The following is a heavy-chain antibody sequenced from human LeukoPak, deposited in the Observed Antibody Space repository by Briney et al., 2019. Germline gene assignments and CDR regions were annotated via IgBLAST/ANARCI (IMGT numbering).Heavy chain of an antibody. J-gene: IGHJ4*02. CDR2: ISSSGTTA. D-gene: IGHD1-26*01. Sequence: GGSLRLSCAASGFSFSSYSMNWVRQAPGKGLECVSYISSSGTTAYYADSVKGRFTISRDNPKNSLYLQMNNLRADDTAVYYCTRDTDGSLDYWGQGILVTVAS. V-gene: IGHV3-48*04. CDR1: GFSFSSYS. CDR3: TRDTDGSLDY.